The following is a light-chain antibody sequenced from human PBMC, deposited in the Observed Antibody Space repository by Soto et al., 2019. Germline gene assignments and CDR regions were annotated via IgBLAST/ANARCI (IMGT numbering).Light chain of an antibody. Sequence: EIVMTQSPATLSVSQGERATLSCRASQSVSSNLAWYQQKPGQAPRLLIYGASTRAPSIPARFSGSGSGTDLTHTIRSLQSEDFAVYYCQQYNNWPPITFGQGTRLEIK. V-gene: IGKV3-15*01. CDR2: GAS. CDR3: QQYNNWPPIT. CDR1: QSVSSN. J-gene: IGKJ5*01.